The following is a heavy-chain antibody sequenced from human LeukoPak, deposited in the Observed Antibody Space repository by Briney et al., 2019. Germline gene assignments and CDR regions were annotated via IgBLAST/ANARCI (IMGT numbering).Heavy chain of an antibody. CDR2: IYYSGST. J-gene: IGHJ5*02. CDR3: ARDAYYDILTGYSHWEGFDP. V-gene: IGHV4-39*07. Sequence: PSETLSLTCTVSGGSISSSSYYWGWIRQPPGKGLEWIGSIYYSGSTYYNPSLKSRVTISVDTSKNQFSLKLSSVTAADTAVYYCARDAYYDILTGYSHWEGFDPWGQGTLVTVSS. CDR1: GGSISSSSYY. D-gene: IGHD3-9*01.